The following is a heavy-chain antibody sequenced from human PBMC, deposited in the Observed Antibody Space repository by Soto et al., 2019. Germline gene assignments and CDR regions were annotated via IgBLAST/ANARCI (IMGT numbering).Heavy chain of an antibody. CDR3: AREMSSMTWYFDI. Sequence: QVQLQESGPGLVKPSETLSLSCSVSGGSISNGGYFWSWIRQPPGKRLEWIGYVYYSGSTSYNPSLKSRVTMSIDRSKNQISLKLTSVTAADTAVYYCAREMSSMTWYFDIWGRGAPVTVSS. CDR2: VYYSGST. V-gene: IGHV4-61*08. J-gene: IGHJ2*01. CDR1: GGSISNGGYF.